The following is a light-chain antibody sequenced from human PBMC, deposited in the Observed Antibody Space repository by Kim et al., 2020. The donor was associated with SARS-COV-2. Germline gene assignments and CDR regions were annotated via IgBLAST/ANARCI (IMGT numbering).Light chain of an antibody. Sequence: EIVLTQSPATLSLSPGERATLSCRASQSLMTYLAWYQHKPGQAPRLLIYDRSKRATGIPARFGGSGSGTDFTLTISSLEPEDFAIYYCQQRSNWPPSITFGQETRLEIK. CDR1: QSLMTY. CDR3: QQRSNWPPSIT. CDR2: DRS. J-gene: IGKJ5*01. V-gene: IGKV3-11*01.